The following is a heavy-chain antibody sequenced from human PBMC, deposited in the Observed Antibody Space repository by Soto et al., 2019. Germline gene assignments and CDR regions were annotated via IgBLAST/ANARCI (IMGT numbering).Heavy chain of an antibody. CDR2: IYYSGST. CDR1: GGSISSGDYY. CDR3: ASHYGGTLRSFDY. J-gene: IGHJ4*02. D-gene: IGHD4-17*01. V-gene: IGHV4-30-4*01. Sequence: SETLSLTCTVSGGSISSGDYYWSWIRQPPGKGPEWIGYIYYSGSTYYNPSLKSRVTISVDTSKNQFSLKLSSVTAADTAVYYCASHYGGTLRSFDYWGQGALVTVSS.